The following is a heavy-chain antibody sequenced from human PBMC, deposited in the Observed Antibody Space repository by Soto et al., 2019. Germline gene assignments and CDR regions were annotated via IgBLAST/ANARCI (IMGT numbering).Heavy chain of an antibody. CDR3: TRASTLAGGLSNSLPNDY. V-gene: IGHV1-2*02. CDR1: GYTFTDYY. J-gene: IGHJ4*02. CDR2: INPNSGDT. D-gene: IGHD6-19*01. Sequence: QVQLVQSGAEVKKPGASVKVSCKASGYTFTDYYMHWVRQAPGQGLEWMGWINPNSGDTRYAQHFQGRVAMTRDTSDSTVYMDLNSLRSDDTAMFYCTRASTLAGGLSNSLPNDYWGQGTLVTVSS.